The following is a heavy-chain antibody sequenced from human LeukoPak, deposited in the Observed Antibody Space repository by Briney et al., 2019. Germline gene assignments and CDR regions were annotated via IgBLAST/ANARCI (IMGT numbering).Heavy chain of an antibody. J-gene: IGHJ4*02. CDR1: GFTFSIYS. CDR2: ITSSSNYI. Sequence: GGSLRLSCAASGFTFSIYSMNWVRQAPGKGLEWLSSITSSSNYIYYADSVKGRFTISSDNVQNSLYLQMNSLRAEDTAMYYCARDRGYFDNWGQGTLVTVSS. CDR3: ARDRGYFDN. V-gene: IGHV3-21*01.